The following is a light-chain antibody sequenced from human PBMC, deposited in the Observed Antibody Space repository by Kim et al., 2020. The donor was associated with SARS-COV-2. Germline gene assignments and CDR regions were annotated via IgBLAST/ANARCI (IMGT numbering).Light chain of an antibody. Sequence: QSALTQPASVSGSPGQSITISCTGTSSDVGGYNYVSWYQQHPGKAPQLMIYDVSKRPSGVSNRFSGSKSGNTASLTISGLQAEDEADYYCYSYTSSSTWVFGGGTQLTVL. CDR2: DVS. CDR1: SSDVGGYNY. CDR3: YSYTSSSTWV. V-gene: IGLV2-14*03. J-gene: IGLJ3*02.